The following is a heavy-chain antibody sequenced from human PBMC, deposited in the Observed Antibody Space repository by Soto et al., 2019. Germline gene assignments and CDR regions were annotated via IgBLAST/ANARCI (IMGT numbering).Heavy chain of an antibody. D-gene: IGHD3-22*01. CDR1: GGSISSGGYY. CDR2: IYYSGST. Sequence: SETLSLTCTVSGGSISSGGYYWSWIRQHPGKGLEWIGYIYYSGSTYYNPSLKSRVTISVDTSKNQFSLKLSSVTAADTAVYYCARYRHYYDSSGHGYYYYGMDVWGQGTTVTVSS. V-gene: IGHV4-31*03. CDR3: ARYRHYYDSSGHGYYYYGMDV. J-gene: IGHJ6*02.